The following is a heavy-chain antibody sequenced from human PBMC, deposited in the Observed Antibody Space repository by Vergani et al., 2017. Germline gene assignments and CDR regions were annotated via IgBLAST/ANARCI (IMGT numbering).Heavy chain of an antibody. CDR3: ATPAGGGITMGRGSGYFQH. J-gene: IGHJ1*01. V-gene: IGHV1-69*02. CDR2: IIPILGIA. Sequence: QVQLVQSGAEVKKPGSSVKVSCKASGGTFSSYAISWVRQAPGQGLEWMGRIIPILGIANYAQKFQGRVTITADKSTSTAYMELSSLRSEDTAVYYCATPAGGGITMGRGSGYFQHWGQGTLVTVSS. D-gene: IGHD3-10*01. CDR1: GGTFSSYA.